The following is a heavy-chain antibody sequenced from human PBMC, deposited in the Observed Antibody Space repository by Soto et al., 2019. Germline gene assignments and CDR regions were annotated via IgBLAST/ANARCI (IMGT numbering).Heavy chain of an antibody. Sequence: GESLKISCKGSGYSFTSYWISWVRQMPGKGLEWMGRIDPSDSYTNYSPSFQGHVTISADESISTAYLQWSSLKASDTAMYYCARRQVTAMAPDYHYGMDVWGQGTTVTVSS. CDR2: IDPSDSYT. CDR3: ARRQVTAMAPDYHYGMDV. D-gene: IGHD5-18*01. CDR1: GYSFTSYW. J-gene: IGHJ6*02. V-gene: IGHV5-10-1*01.